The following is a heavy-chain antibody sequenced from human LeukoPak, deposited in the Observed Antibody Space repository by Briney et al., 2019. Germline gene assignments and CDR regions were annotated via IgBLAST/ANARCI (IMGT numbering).Heavy chain of an antibody. CDR2: INSDGSST. CDR3: ARGNSHSFDY. Sequence: PGGSLRLSCAASGFTLSSYWMPWVRQTPGKGPVWVSRINSDGSSTSYADSVKGRFTISRDNAKNTLYLQMNSLRAEDTAVYYCARGNSHSFDYWGKGALVTVSS. J-gene: IGHJ4*02. CDR1: GFTLSSYW. V-gene: IGHV3-74*01. D-gene: IGHD4-11*01.